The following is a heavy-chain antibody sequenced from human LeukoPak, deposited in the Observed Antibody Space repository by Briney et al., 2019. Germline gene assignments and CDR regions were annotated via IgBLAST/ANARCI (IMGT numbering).Heavy chain of an antibody. Sequence: SETLSLTCTVSGGSISSYYWSWIRQPPGKGLEWIGYIYYSGSTNYNPSLKSRVTMSVDTSKNQFSLKLSSVTAADTAVYYCARDITGTKTFDYWGQGTLVTVSS. V-gene: IGHV4-59*12. CDR2: IYYSGST. CDR1: GGSISSYY. J-gene: IGHJ4*02. D-gene: IGHD1-7*01. CDR3: ARDITGTKTFDY.